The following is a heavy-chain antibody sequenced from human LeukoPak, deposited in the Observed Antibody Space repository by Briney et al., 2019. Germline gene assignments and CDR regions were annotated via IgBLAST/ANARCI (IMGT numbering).Heavy chain of an antibody. CDR1: GFTFSNYA. J-gene: IGHJ3*02. CDR2: ISGGGGTT. D-gene: IGHD6-13*01. V-gene: IGHV3-23*01. Sequence: GGSLRLSCAASGFTFSNYAMSWVRQAPGRGLEWVSAISGGGGTTYYADSVKGRFTISRDNSKNILYLQMNSLRAEDTAVYYCAKDGIAAAGDAFDIWGQGTMVTVSS. CDR3: AKDGIAAAGDAFDI.